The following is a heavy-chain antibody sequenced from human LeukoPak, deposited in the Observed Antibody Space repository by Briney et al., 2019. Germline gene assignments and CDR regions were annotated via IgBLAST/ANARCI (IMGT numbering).Heavy chain of an antibody. V-gene: IGHV3-33*06. D-gene: IGHD5-24*01. CDR1: GFTFSSYG. CDR2: IWYDGSNK. Sequence: GGSLRLSCAASGFTFSSYGMHWVRQAPGKGLEWVAVIWYDGSNKYYADSVKGRFTISRDNSKNTLYLQMNSLRAKDTAVYYCAKVRDGYTRYYFNYWGQGTLVTVSS. CDR3: AKVRDGYTRYYFNY. J-gene: IGHJ4*02.